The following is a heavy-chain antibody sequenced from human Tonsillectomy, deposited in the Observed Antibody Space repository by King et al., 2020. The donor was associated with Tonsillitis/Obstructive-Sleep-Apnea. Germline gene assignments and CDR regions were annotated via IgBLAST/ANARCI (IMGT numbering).Heavy chain of an antibody. CDR3: ARGPLGYCSCGTCYFPYYFDN. J-gene: IGHJ4*02. V-gene: IGHV3-74*01. CDR2: INSDGSST. D-gene: IGHD2-15*01. Sequence: VQLVESGGGLVQPGGSLRLSCAASGFTFSSYWMHWVRHAPGKGLVWVSRINSDGSSTSYADSVKGRFTISRDNAKNTLYLQMNSLRAEDTAVYYCARGPLGYCSCGTCYFPYYFDNWGQGTLVTVSS. CDR1: GFTFSSYW.